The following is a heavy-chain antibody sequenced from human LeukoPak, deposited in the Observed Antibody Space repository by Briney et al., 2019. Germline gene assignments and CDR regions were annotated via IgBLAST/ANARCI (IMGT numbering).Heavy chain of an antibody. D-gene: IGHD3-10*01. V-gene: IGHV3-74*01. CDR2: IDSDGSRT. CDR3: AKDLITMVRAAGY. CDR1: GFSLSSFW. J-gene: IGHJ4*02. Sequence: GGSLRLSCAVSGFSLSSFWMQWVRQPPGKGLVWVSRIDSDGSRTSYADSVKGRFTISRDIAKNTMYLQMDSLRDEDTAVYYCAKDLITMVRAAGYWGQGTLVTVSS.